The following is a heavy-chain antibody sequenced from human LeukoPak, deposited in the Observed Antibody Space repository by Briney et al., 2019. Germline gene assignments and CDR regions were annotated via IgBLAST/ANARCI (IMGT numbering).Heavy chain of an antibody. J-gene: IGHJ6*02. CDR1: GFTVSSNY. Sequence: PGGSLRLSCAASGFTVSSNYMSWVRQAPGKGLEWVSVIYSGGSTYYADSVKGRFTISRDNSKNTLYLQMNSLRAEDTAVYYCARDRRVRGYVTNYYYGMDVWGQGTTVTVSS. CDR3: ARDRRVRGYVTNYYYGMDV. CDR2: IYSGGST. V-gene: IGHV3-53*01. D-gene: IGHD3-10*01.